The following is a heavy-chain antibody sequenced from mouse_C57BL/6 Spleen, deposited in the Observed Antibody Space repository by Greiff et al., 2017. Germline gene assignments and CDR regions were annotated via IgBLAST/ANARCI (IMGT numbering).Heavy chain of an antibody. V-gene: IGHV1-55*01. J-gene: IGHJ2*01. CDR3: ARGYYYGSRKNFDY. CDR1: GYTFTSYW. Sequence: QVQLKQPGAELVKPGASVKMSCKASGYTFTSYWITWVKQRPGQGLEWIGDIYPGSGSTNYNEKFKSKATLTVDTSSSTAYMQLSSLTSEDSAVYYCARGYYYGSRKNFDYWGQGTTPTVSS. D-gene: IGHD1-1*01. CDR2: IYPGSGST.